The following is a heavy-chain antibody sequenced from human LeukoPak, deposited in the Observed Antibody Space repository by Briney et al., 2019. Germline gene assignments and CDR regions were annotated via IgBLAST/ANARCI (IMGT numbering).Heavy chain of an antibody. CDR2: ISYDGSNK. V-gene: IGHV3-30*04. CDR1: GFTFSSYA. D-gene: IGHD6-13*01. CDR3: ASRAAAGTDY. J-gene: IGHJ4*02. Sequence: SGGSLRLSCAASGFTFSSYAMHWVRQAPGKGLEGVAVISYDGSNKYYADSVKGRFTISRDNSKNTLYLQRNSLRAEDTAVCYCASRAAAGTDYWGQGTLVAVSS.